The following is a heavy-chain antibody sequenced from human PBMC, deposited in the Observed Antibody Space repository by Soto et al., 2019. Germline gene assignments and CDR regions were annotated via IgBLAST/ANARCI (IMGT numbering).Heavy chain of an antibody. D-gene: IGHD3-3*01. Sequence: QVQLVESGGGVVQPGRSLRLSCAASGFTFSSYGMHWVRQAPGKGLEWVAVISYDGSNKYYADSVKGRFTISRDNSKNTLYLQMNSLRAEDTAVYYCSRDFWRRHYYCGMDVWGQGTTVTVS. J-gene: IGHJ6*02. CDR2: ISYDGSNK. CDR3: SRDFWRRHYYCGMDV. V-gene: IGHV3-30*03. CDR1: GFTFSSYG.